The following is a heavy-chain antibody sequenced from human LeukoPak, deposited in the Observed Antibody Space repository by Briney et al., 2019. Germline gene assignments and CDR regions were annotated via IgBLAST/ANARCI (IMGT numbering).Heavy chain of an antibody. V-gene: IGHV4-59*01. CDR2: IYYSGST. CDR3: ARRGRGYDILTGNAFDI. Sequence: SETLSLTCTVAGGSISSYYWSWIRQPPGKGLEWIGYIYYSGSTNYNPSLKSRVTISVDTSKNQFSLKLSSVTAADTAVYYCARRGRGYDILTGNAFDIWGXXTXXTXSS. CDR1: GGSISSYY. J-gene: IGHJ3*02. D-gene: IGHD3-9*01.